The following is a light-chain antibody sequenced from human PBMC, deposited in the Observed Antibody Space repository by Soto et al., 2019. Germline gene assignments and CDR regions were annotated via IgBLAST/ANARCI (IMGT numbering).Light chain of an antibody. CDR2: AAS. CDR3: LQYYNFSWT. CDR1: QTIMTY. J-gene: IGKJ1*01. V-gene: IGKV1-39*01. Sequence: DIQMTQSPSSLSASVGDEVTITCRASQTIMTYLNWYQLKPGKPPRLLIYAASSLQSGVPSRFSGSGSGTDFTLTISGLQLEDFATYYCLQYYNFSWTFGQGTKVDIK.